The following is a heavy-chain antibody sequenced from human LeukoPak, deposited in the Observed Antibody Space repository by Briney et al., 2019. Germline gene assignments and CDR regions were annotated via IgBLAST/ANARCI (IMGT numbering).Heavy chain of an antibody. Sequence: GASVKVSCKVSGYTLTELSMHWVRQAPGKGLEWMGGFDPEDGETIYAQKFQGRVTMTEDTSTDTAYMELSSLRSEDTAVYYCARDYGAVAGIVWFDPWGQGTLVTVSS. CDR1: GYTLTELS. J-gene: IGHJ5*02. D-gene: IGHD6-19*01. CDR3: ARDYGAVAGIVWFDP. CDR2: FDPEDGET. V-gene: IGHV1-24*01.